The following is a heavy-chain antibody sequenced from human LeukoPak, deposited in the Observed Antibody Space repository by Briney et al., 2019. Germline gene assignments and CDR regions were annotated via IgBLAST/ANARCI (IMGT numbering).Heavy chain of an antibody. CDR3: AREIKRAFDI. CDR1: GGSISSGGYY. J-gene: IGHJ3*02. CDR2: IYYSVST. V-gene: IGHV4-31*03. Sequence: SQTLSLTCTVSGGSISSGGYYWSWIRQHPGKGLEWIGYIYYSVSTYYNPSLKSRVTISVDTSKNQFSLKLSSVTAADTAVYYCAREIKRAFDIWGQGTMVTVSS.